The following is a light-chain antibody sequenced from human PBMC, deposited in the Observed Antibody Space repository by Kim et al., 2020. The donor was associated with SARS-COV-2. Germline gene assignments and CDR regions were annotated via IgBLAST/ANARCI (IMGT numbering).Light chain of an antibody. V-gene: IGKV3-11*01. CDR1: QSISSY. Sequence: EIVLTQSPATLSLSPGERATLSCRASQSISSYLAWYQWKPGQAPRLLIYDASNRVPGIPARFGGSGSGTDFTLTISSLEPEDFAVYYCQHRSNWPHTFGGGTKVDIK. CDR2: DAS. J-gene: IGKJ4*01. CDR3: QHRSNWPHT.